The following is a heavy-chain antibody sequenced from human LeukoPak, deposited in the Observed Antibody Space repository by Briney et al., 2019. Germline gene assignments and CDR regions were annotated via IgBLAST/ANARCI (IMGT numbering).Heavy chain of an antibody. CDR1: GFTFRSYT. CDR3: ATVTKVDFDY. CDR2: VSVEGIGR. V-gene: IGHV3-30*09. Sequence: PGGSLRLSCAASGFTFRSYTFYWFRQASGKGLEWVASVSVEGIGRYFPGSVEGRFAISRDDSKKSLFLQPRTLRSKDTAVSLCATVTKVDFDYWGQGTLVTVSS. D-gene: IGHD4-11*01. J-gene: IGHJ4*02.